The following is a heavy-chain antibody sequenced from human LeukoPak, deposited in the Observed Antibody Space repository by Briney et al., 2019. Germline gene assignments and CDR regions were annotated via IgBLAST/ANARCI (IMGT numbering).Heavy chain of an antibody. D-gene: IGHD2-15*01. CDR3: ARVRDCSGDSCYSYFDY. CDR2: ISGDGSST. V-gene: IGHV3-74*01. J-gene: IGHJ4*02. CDR1: GFTFSSYW. Sequence: GGSLRLSCAASGFTFSSYWMHWVRQDPGKGLVWVSRISGDGSSTRYADSVKGRFTISRDNAKNTLYLQMNSLRAEDTAVYYRARVRDCSGDSCYSYFDYWGQGTLVTVSS.